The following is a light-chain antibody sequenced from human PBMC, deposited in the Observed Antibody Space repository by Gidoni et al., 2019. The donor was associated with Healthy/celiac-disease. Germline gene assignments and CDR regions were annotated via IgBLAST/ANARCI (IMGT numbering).Light chain of an antibody. J-gene: IGKJ4*01. V-gene: IGKV1-27*01. CDR1: QGISNY. CDR2: AAS. Sequence: IQMTQSPSSLSASVGDRVTITCRASQGISNYLAWYQQKPGKVPKLLIYAASTLQSGAPSRFSGSGSGTDFTLTISSLQPEDVATYYCQKYNSAPPLTFGEGTKVEIK. CDR3: QKYNSAPPLT.